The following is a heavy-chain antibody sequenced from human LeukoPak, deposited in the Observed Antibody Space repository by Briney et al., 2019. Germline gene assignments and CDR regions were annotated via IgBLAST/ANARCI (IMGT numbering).Heavy chain of an antibody. J-gene: IGHJ6*03. Sequence: SETLSLTCTVSGGSISSGGYYWSWIRQHPGKGLEWIGYIYYSGSTYYNPSLKSRVTISVDTSKNQFSLKLSSVTAADTAVYYCARVYYDSSGYYSYYYYYYMDVWGKGTTVTVSS. CDR2: IYYSGST. CDR3: ARVYYDSSGYYSYYYYYYMDV. D-gene: IGHD3-22*01. CDR1: GGSISSGGYY. V-gene: IGHV4-31*03.